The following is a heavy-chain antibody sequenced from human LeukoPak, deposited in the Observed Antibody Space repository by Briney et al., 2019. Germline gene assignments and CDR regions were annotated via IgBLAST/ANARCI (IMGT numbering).Heavy chain of an antibody. D-gene: IGHD4-11*01. CDR3: AGLRYSNPIYYYMDV. J-gene: IGHJ6*03. V-gene: IGHV4-39*01. CDR2: IYYSGTT. Sequence: SETLSLTCSVSGGSISSSSYYWGWVRQPPGKGLEWIGSIYYSGTTYYNPSLKSRVTISVDTSKNQFSLRLGSVTAADTAVYYCAGLRYSNPIYYYMDVWGKGTTVTVSS. CDR1: GGSISSSSYY.